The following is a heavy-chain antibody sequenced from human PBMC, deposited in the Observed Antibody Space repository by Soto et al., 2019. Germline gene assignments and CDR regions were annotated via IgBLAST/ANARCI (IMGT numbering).Heavy chain of an antibody. Sequence: SVKVSCKASGGVFCSYAISWVRQAPGQGLEWMGWIIANFGTANYAQKFQGRVTIATDESTTTTYMELSSLTSDDTAVYYCASRKRGWGYSGYDILLTDYYSHSSMDAWGQGTTVTVSS. V-gene: IGHV1-69*05. CDR1: GGVFCSYA. CDR3: ASRKRGWGYSGYDILLTDYYSHSSMDA. J-gene: IGHJ6*02. CDR2: IIANFGTA. D-gene: IGHD5-12*01.